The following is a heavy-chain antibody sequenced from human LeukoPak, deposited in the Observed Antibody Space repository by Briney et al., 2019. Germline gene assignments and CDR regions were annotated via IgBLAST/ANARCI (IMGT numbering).Heavy chain of an antibody. D-gene: IGHD2-15*01. CDR2: ISGSGNST. CDR3: AKVLVLVSANRYYFDY. Sequence: GGPQRLLCAASVHPFSRSAMSWVRQAPGKGLEWVSHISGSGNSTYYADSVEGRLPISRDNSKNTLYLQMNSLRAEDTAVYYCAKVLVLVSANRYYFDYWGQGTLVTVSS. V-gene: IGHV3-23*01. J-gene: IGHJ4*02. CDR1: VHPFSRSA.